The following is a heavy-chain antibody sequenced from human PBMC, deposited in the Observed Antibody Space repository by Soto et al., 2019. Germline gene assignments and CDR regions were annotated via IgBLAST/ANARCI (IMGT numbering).Heavy chain of an antibody. CDR3: ARDQSSGWNLGFGY. J-gene: IGHJ4*02. CDR1: GFTFSSYG. D-gene: IGHD6-19*01. Sequence: GGSLRLSCAASGFTFSSYGMHWVRQAPGKGLEWVAVIWYDGSNKYYADSVKGRFTISRDNSKNTLYLQMNSLRAEDTAVYYCARDQSSGWNLGFGYWGQGTLVTVSS. V-gene: IGHV3-33*01. CDR2: IWYDGSNK.